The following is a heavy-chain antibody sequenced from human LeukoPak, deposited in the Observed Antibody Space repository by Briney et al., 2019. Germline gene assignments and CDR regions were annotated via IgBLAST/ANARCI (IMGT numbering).Heavy chain of an antibody. V-gene: IGHV3-43*02. CDR2: ISGDGGST. Sequence: TGGSLRLSCAASGFTFYDYAMQWVRQAPGKGLEGVSLISGDGGSTYYEDSVNVRFTISTDNIKNSLYLQMNSLTTEDTALYYCPKDILSGRIAARLRTPQPEYSYCYLYYWGQGTLVTVSS. J-gene: IGHJ4*02. CDR1: GFTFYDYA. CDR3: PKDILSGRIAARLRTPQPEYSYCYLYY. D-gene: IGHD6-6*01.